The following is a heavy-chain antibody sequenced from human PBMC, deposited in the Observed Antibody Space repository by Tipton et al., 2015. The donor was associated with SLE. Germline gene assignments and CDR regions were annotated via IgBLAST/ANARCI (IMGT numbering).Heavy chain of an antibody. D-gene: IGHD3-22*01. J-gene: IGHJ3*02. CDR1: GFTFSSSA. CDR3: AKDPIHYYDSSGYYPPGAFAI. CDR2: ISGSGGST. V-gene: IGHV3-23*01. Sequence: GSLRLSCAASGFTFSSSAMSWVRQAPGKGLEWVSAISGSGGSTYYAASVKGRFTSSRDNSKTTLYLQMNSLRAEDTAVYYCAKDPIHYYDSSGYYPPGAFAIWGQGTMVTVSS.